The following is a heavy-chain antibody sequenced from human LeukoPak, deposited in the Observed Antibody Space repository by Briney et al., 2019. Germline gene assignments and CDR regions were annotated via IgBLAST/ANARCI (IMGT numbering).Heavy chain of an antibody. D-gene: IGHD3-10*01. J-gene: IGHJ5*02. CDR1: GGTFSSYA. Sequence: SVKVSCKASGGTFSSYAISWVRQAPGQGLEWRGGIIPIFGTANYAQKFQGRVTITADKSTRTAYMELSSLRSEDTAVYYCAGEGGYYYGSGSPSDPWGQGTLVTVSS. CDR2: IIPIFGTA. V-gene: IGHV1-69*06. CDR3: AGEGGYYYGSGSPSDP.